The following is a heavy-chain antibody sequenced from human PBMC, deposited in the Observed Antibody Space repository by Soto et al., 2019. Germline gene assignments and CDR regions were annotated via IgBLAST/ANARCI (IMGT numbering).Heavy chain of an antibody. D-gene: IGHD1-1*01. CDR2: ISGTGGST. J-gene: IGHJ4*02. CDR3: AKEQSWKATDY. Sequence: EVQLLESGGGLVQPGGSLRLSCATSGFTFSNYAMSWVRQAPGRGLEWVSIISGTGGSTYYADSVKGRFTISRDNSKNTLYLQMNSLRAEDTALYYCAKEQSWKATDYWGQGTLVTIFS. CDR1: GFTFSNYA. V-gene: IGHV3-23*01.